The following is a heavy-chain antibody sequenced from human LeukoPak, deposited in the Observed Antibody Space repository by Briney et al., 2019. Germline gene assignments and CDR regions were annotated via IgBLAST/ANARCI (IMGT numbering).Heavy chain of an antibody. D-gene: IGHD2-2*01. CDR1: GGSISNYY. J-gene: IGHJ6*03. CDR2: INHSGST. Sequence: SETLSLTCTVSGGSISNYYWSWIRQPPGKGLEWIGEINHSGSTNYNPSLKSRVTISVDTSKNQFSLKLSSVTAADTAVYYCARGCPWGSSTLGYYYYYMDVWGKGTTVTVSS. V-gene: IGHV4-34*01. CDR3: ARGCPWGSSTLGYYYYYMDV.